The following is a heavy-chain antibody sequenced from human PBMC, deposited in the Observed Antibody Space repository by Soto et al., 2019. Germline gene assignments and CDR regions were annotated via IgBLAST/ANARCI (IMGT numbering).Heavy chain of an antibody. CDR1: GGTFSSYA. CDR2: IIPIFGTA. CDR3: AQTLLRENSAHCSGGSCYPPLDY. D-gene: IGHD2-15*01. V-gene: IGHV1-69*01. J-gene: IGHJ4*02. Sequence: QVQLVQSGAEVKKPGSSVKVSCKASGGTFSSYAISWVRQAPGQGLEWMGGIIPIFGTANYAQKFQGRVTITADESTSTAYMDLSSLRSEDTAVYYCAQTLLRENSAHCSGGSCYPPLDYWGQGTLVTVSS.